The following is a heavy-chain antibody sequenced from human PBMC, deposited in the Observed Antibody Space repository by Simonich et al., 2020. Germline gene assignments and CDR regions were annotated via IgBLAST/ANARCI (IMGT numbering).Heavy chain of an antibody. V-gene: IGHV3-7*01. CDR3: ARDVRRDGFDY. Sequence: VQLVESGGGLVQPGVSLRLSCAASGFTFSRYWMSWGQGPGKGLGGVANIKQNGSGKYYVDSGKGRFTISRDNAKNSLYLQMNSLRAEDTAVYYWARDVRRDGFDYWGQGTLVTVSS. CDR2: IKQNGSGK. CDR1: GFTFSRYW. J-gene: IGHJ4*02.